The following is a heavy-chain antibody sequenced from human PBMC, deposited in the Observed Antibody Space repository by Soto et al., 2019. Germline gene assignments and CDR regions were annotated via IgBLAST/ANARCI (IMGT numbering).Heavy chain of an antibody. Sequence: PSETLSLTGTFYGWSFSGYYWNWIRQPPGKGLEWIGEINHSGSTNYNPSLKSRVTISVDTSKNQFSLKLSSVTAAGTAVYYCARGGIQLWFYYYYGMDVWGQGTTVTVSS. CDR2: INHSGST. D-gene: IGHD5-18*01. V-gene: IGHV4-34*01. J-gene: IGHJ6*02. CDR1: GWSFSGYY. CDR3: ARGGIQLWFYYYYGMDV.